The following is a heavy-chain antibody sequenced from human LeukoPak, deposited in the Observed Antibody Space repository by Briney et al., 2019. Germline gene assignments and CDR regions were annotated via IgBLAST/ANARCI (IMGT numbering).Heavy chain of an antibody. J-gene: IGHJ3*02. D-gene: IGHD3-3*01. CDR1: GSTFSSYA. V-gene: IGHV3-23*01. CDR3: AKRAVLRFLEWLLYGAFDI. Sequence: GGSLRLSCAASGSTFSSYAMSWVRQAPGKGLEWVSAISGSGGSTYYADSVKGRFTISRDNSKNTLYLQMNSLRAEDTAVYYCAKRAVLRFLEWLLYGAFDIWGQGTMVTVSS. CDR2: ISGSGGST.